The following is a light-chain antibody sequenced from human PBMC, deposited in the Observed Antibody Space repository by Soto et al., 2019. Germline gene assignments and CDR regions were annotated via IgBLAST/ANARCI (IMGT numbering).Light chain of an antibody. CDR1: QGFSSY. CDR2: DAS. CDR3: QQRSNWPPFT. V-gene: IGKV3-11*01. J-gene: IGKJ3*01. Sequence: EIVLTQSPATLSLSPGERANLSFRASQGFSSYLAWYQQKPCQAPRLLIYDASNRATGIPARFSGSGSGTDFTLTISSLEPEDFAVYYCQQRSNWPPFTFGPGTKVDIK.